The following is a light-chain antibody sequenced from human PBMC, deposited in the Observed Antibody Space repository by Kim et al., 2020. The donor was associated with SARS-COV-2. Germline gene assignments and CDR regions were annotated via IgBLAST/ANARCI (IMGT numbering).Light chain of an antibody. CDR3: PVWDNNSVHYV. CDR1: NIGSKS. J-gene: IGLJ1*01. Sequence: SYELTQPPSVSVAPGETARITCGGDNIGSKSVHWYQQKPGQAPVLVIYYNSVRPSGIPERFSGSNSGNTATLTISRVEAGGEAEFYCPVWDNNSVHYVFG. V-gene: IGLV3-21*04. CDR2: YNS.